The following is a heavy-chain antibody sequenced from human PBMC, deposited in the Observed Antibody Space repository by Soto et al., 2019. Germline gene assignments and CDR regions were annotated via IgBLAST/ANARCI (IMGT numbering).Heavy chain of an antibody. CDR3: AKDRRAGGNSAFYFDF. J-gene: IGHJ4*02. Sequence: GGSLRLSCAASGFKFSNYAMSWVRQAPGKGLEWVSLISATGGGTYYADSVKGRFTISRDNSHNTLYLQVHSLTAEDTAVYYCAKDRRAGGNSAFYFDFWRQGAQVTVSS. CDR2: ISATGGGT. CDR1: GFKFSNYA. D-gene: IGHD3-16*01. V-gene: IGHV3-23*01.